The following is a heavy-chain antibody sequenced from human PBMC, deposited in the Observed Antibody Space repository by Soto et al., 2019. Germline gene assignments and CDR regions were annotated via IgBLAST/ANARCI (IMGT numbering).Heavy chain of an antibody. CDR3: ATPLEATSTYDYDGMDV. CDR1: GYTFTSYY. Sequence: QVQLVQSGAEVKKPGASVKVSCKASGYTFTSYYLHWVRQAPGQGLEWMGIINPRGGSTSYAQKFQGRATTTRDTPTSTGYMELSSRRSEDTAVDDCATPLEATSTYDYDGMDVWGQGTTVTVSS. V-gene: IGHV1-46*01. CDR2: INPRGGST. J-gene: IGHJ6*02.